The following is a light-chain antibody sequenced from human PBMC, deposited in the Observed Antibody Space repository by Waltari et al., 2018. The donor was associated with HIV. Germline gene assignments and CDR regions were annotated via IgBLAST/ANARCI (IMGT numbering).Light chain of an antibody. CDR1: QTINNN. Sequence: EVVMTQSPATLSVSPGERATLSCKASQTINNNLAWYQQKPGQSPRLLIYGASTRATGVPSRFSGGGSGTEFTLTISSLQSEDFAVYFCQQYNNWPPLTFGGGTKVEI. V-gene: IGKV3-15*01. J-gene: IGKJ4*01. CDR3: QQYNNWPPLT. CDR2: GAS.